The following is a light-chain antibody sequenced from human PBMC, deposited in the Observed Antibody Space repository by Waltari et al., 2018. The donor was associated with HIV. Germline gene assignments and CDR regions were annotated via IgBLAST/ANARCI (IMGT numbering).Light chain of an antibody. CDR2: WAS. J-gene: IGKJ4*01. CDR1: RSILYSSNNQNY. CDR3: QQYFATPPT. Sequence: DIVMTQSPDSLAVSLGERATLKCKSSRSILYSSNNQNYLAWYQQKPGQPPKLLIYWASTRQSGVPDRFSGSGSGTDFTLTISSLQAEDVAVYSCQQYFATPPTFGGGTKVEIK. V-gene: IGKV4-1*01.